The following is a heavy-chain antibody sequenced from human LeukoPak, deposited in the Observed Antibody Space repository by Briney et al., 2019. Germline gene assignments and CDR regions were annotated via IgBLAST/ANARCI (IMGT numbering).Heavy chain of an antibody. CDR1: GFTFSRFW. CDR2: IKQDGSEK. Sequence: GGSLRLSCAASGFTFSRFWMSWVRQAPGKGLEWVANIKQDGSEKYYVDSVRGRFTISRDNAKNSLYLQMNSLRAEDTAVYYCARDSSPGYYDYVWGTYPRYWGLGTLVTVSS. V-gene: IGHV3-7*05. J-gene: IGHJ4*02. D-gene: IGHD3-16*02. CDR3: ARDSSPGYYDYVWGTYPRY.